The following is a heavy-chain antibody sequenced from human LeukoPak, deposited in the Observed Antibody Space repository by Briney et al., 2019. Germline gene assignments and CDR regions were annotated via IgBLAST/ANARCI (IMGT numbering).Heavy chain of an antibody. CDR3: AKGGIVVVPAAHFDY. V-gene: IGHV3-30*18. CDR2: ISYDGSNK. D-gene: IGHD2-2*01. Sequence: GGSLRLSCAASGFTFSSYGMHWVRQAPGKGLEWVAVISYDGSNKYYADSVKGRFTISRVNSKNTLYLQMNSLRAEDTAVYYCAKGGIVVVPAAHFDYWGQGTLVTVSS. CDR1: GFTFSSYG. J-gene: IGHJ4*02.